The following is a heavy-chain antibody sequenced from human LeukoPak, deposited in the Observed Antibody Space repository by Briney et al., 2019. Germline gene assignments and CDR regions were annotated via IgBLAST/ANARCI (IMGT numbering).Heavy chain of an antibody. CDR2: ISGSGGST. CDR1: GFTFSSYA. V-gene: IGHV3-23*01. J-gene: IGHJ4*02. CDR3: ARVSSGYFDY. Sequence: PGGSLRLSCAASGFTFSSYAMNWVRQAPGKGLEWVSAISGSGGSTYYADSVKGRSTISRDNSKNTLYLQMNSLRAEDTAVYYCARVSSGYFDYWGQGTLVTVSS. D-gene: IGHD3-22*01.